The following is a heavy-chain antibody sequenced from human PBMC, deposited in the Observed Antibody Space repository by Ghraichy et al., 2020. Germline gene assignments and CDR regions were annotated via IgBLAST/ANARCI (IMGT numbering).Heavy chain of an antibody. Sequence: GSLRLSCAASGFTFSSYSMNWVRQAPGKGLEWVSYISSSSSTISYADSMKGRFTISRDNAKNSLYLQMNSLRDEDTAVYYCARASKVVRYYYYDGMDVWGQGTTVTVSS. CDR1: GFTFSSYS. CDR2: ISSSSSTI. J-gene: IGHJ6*02. CDR3: ARASKVVRYYYYDGMDV. V-gene: IGHV3-48*02. D-gene: IGHD4-23*01.